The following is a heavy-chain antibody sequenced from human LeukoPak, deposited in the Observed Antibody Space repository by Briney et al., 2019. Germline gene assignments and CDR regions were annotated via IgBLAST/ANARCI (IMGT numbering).Heavy chain of an antibody. Sequence: ASLKVPCNISGYTLTDFSMHWVRQAPGKGLEWMGGFNREDDEAIYAPHFQGRVTVTEDTSTDTAYMELSSLRSEDTAVYYCATLDSYYDNSGRPLVPDWGQGTLVTVSS. V-gene: IGHV1-24*01. CDR1: GYTLTDFS. CDR3: ATLDSYYDNSGRPLVPD. CDR2: FNREDDEA. J-gene: IGHJ4*02. D-gene: IGHD3-22*01.